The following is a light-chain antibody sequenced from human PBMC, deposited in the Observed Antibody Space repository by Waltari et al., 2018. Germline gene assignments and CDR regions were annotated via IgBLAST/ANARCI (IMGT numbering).Light chain of an antibody. Sequence: SYDLTQSPSVSVSPGQTARITCSGDKLEDQYANWYQQKAGQSPVLVIYQDTKRPLGIPGRFSGSSSGNTATLTISGTQSLDEADYFCQGGDTTTAVFGGGTKVTVL. CDR2: QDT. CDR3: QGGDTTTAV. CDR1: KLEDQY. J-gene: IGLJ3*02. V-gene: IGLV3-1*01.